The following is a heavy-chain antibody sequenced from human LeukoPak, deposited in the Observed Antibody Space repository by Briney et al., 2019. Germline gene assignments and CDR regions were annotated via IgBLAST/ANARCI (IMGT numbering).Heavy chain of an antibody. CDR2: ISYTGST. CDR3: ARRRSVSRY. V-gene: IGHV4-59*01. CDR1: GGSISSYY. J-gene: IGHJ4*02. D-gene: IGHD2-15*01. Sequence: SETLSLTCTVSGGSISSYYWSWIRHPPGKGLEWTGYISYTGSTDYNPSLKSRVSISVDTSKNQFSLRLSSVTAADTAVYYCARRRSVSRYWGQGTLVTVSS.